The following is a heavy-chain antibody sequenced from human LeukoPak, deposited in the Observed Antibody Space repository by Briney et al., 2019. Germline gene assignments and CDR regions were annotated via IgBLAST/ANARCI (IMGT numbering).Heavy chain of an antibody. CDR2: IYYSGNT. D-gene: IGHD1-14*01. V-gene: IGHV4-39*07. CDR3: ARALSNLNDY. Sequence: PSDTLSLTCTVSDGSINGSPYYWAWIRQPPGKGLEWIGSIYYSGNTYYNPSLKSRLTISVDTSKNQFSLKLSSVTAADTAVYYCARALSNLNDYWGQGTLVTVSS. J-gene: IGHJ4*02. CDR1: DGSINGSPYY.